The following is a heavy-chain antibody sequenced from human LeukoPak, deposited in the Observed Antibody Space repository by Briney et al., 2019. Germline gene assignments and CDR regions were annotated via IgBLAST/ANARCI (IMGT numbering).Heavy chain of an antibody. Sequence: ASVKVSCKAAGFAFIDYCSHWVRQAPGQGPEWVGWIDLNNGATKYAPNFHGRVTLTRDTSINTAYMALSRLTSDDTAVYYCARDSTAAAGSYFDYWGEGTLVTLSS. CDR3: ARDSTAAAGSYFDY. J-gene: IGHJ4*02. CDR1: GFAFIDYC. V-gene: IGHV1-2*02. D-gene: IGHD6-13*01. CDR2: IDLNNGAT.